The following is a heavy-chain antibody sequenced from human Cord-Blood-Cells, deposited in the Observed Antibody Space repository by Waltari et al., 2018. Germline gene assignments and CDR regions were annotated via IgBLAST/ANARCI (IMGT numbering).Heavy chain of an antibody. D-gene: IGHD3-22*01. CDR3: ARSYDSSGYYFDY. CDR2: ISYDGSNK. Sequence: QVQLVESGGGVVQPGRSLRLSCAAAGFTFSSHVTHWVRQAPGKGLEWVAVISYDGSNKYYADSVKGRFTISRDNSKNTLYLQMNSLRAEDTAVYYCARSYDSSGYYFDYWGQGTLVTVSS. V-gene: IGHV3-30-3*01. J-gene: IGHJ4*02. CDR1: GFTFSSHV.